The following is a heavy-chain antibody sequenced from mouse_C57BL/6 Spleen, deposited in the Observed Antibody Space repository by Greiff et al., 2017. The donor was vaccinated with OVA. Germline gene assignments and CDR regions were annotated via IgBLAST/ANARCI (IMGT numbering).Heavy chain of an antibody. CDR2: IYPGDGDT. J-gene: IGHJ2*01. V-gene: IGHV1-80*01. Sequence: VQLQQSGAELVKPGASVKISCKASGYAFSSYWMNWVKQRPGKGLEWIGQIYPGDGDTNYNGKFKGKATLTADKSSSTAYMQLSSLTSEDSAVYFCARGSITTVVATRNYFDYWGQGTTLTVSS. CDR1: GYAFSSYW. D-gene: IGHD1-1*01. CDR3: ARGSITTVVATRNYFDY.